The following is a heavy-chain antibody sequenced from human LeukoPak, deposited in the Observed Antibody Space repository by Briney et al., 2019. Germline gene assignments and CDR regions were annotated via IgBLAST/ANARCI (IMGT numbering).Heavy chain of an antibody. Sequence: GGSLRLSCAASGFTFSSYWMHWARQAPGKGLVWVSRTNSDGSSTSYADSVKGRFTISRDNAKNSLYLQMNSLRADDTAVYYCAKDSSANYWGQGTLVTVSS. CDR1: GFTFSSYW. V-gene: IGHV3-74*01. CDR3: AKDSSANY. J-gene: IGHJ4*02. D-gene: IGHD2-15*01. CDR2: TNSDGSST.